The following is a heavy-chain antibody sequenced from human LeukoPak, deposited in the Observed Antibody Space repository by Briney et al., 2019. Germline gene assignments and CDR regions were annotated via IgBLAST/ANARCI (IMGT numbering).Heavy chain of an antibody. Sequence: PSETLSLTCTVSGGSISSYYWSWIRQPPGKGLEWIGYIYYSGSTNYNPSLKSRVTISVDTSKNQFSLKLSSVTAANTAVYYCASLYSGYDSFDYWGQGTLVTVSS. V-gene: IGHV4-59*01. CDR2: IYYSGST. J-gene: IGHJ4*02. D-gene: IGHD5-12*01. CDR1: GGSISSYY. CDR3: ASLYSGYDSFDY.